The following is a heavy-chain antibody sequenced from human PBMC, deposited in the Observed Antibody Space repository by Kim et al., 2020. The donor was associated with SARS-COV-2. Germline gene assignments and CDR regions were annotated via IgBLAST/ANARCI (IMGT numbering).Heavy chain of an antibody. J-gene: IGHJ5*02. D-gene: IGHD3-3*01. CDR3: ARVTQSDYDFWSGYSNWFDP. CDR2: IIPIFGTE. V-gene: IGHV1-69*13. CDR1: GGTFSSYA. Sequence: SVKVSCKASGGTFSSYAISWVRQAPGQGLEWMGGIIPIFGTENYAQKFQGRVTITADESTSTAYMELSSLRSEDTAVYYCARVTQSDYDFWSGYSNWFDPWGQGTLVTVSS.